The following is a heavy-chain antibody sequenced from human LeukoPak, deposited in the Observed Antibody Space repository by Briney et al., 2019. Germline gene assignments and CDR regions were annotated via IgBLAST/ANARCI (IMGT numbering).Heavy chain of an antibody. CDR2: IYFSGSA. V-gene: IGHV4-59*11. CDR3: ARVGVDYSGNIIKYFFDY. Sequence: PSETLSLTCTVSGGSISSHQWSWIRQAPGRGLEWIGNIYFSGSANYNPSLKSRVIISVDTSTNQFSLNLSPVTAADTAVYYCARVGVDYSGNIIKYFFDYWGQGTLVTVSS. D-gene: IGHD6-19*01. CDR1: GGSISSHQ. J-gene: IGHJ4*02.